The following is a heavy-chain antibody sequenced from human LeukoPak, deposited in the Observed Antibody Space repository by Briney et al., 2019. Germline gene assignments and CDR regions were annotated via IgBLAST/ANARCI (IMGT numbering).Heavy chain of an antibody. D-gene: IGHD1-26*01. CDR3: ARRTARYSGSYLDY. CDR2: IYYSGST. V-gene: IGHV4-39*07. CDR1: GGSISSSSYY. J-gene: IGHJ4*02. Sequence: TSETLSLTCTVSGGSISSSSYYWGWIRQPPGKGLEWIGSIYYSGSTYYNPPLKSRVTISVDTSKNQFSLKLSSVTAADTAVYYCARRTARYSGSYLDYWGQGTLVTVSS.